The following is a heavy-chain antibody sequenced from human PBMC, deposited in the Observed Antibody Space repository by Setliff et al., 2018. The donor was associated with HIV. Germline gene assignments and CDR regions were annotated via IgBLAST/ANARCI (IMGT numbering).Heavy chain of an antibody. J-gene: IGHJ4*02. CDR2: IYHTGSV. CDR1: GGSIRSGDYY. D-gene: IGHD3-10*01. Sequence: TLSLTCTVSGGSIRSGDYYWSWVRQHPGKGLEWIGYIYHTGSVYYNPSLKSRVTISVDTSKNQFSLKLSSVTAADTAVYYCARHEITTVRGVTIKAGYSFDYWGQGTLVTVSS. V-gene: IGHV4-30-4*08. CDR3: ARHEITTVRGVTIKAGYSFDY.